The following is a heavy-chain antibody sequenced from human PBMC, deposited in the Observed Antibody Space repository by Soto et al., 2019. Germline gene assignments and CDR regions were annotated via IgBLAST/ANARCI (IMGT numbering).Heavy chain of an antibody. CDR1: GGSISSYY. CDR2: IYYSGST. Sequence: QVQLQESGPGLVKPSETLSLTCTVSGGSISSYYWSWIRQPPGKGLEWIGYIYYSGSTNYNPSLKSRATISVATSKNHCTLKLSAVTAADTAVYYCARPHDYGDSPWYFDLWGRGTLVTVSS. V-gene: IGHV4-59*08. D-gene: IGHD4-17*01. CDR3: ARPHDYGDSPWYFDL. J-gene: IGHJ2*01.